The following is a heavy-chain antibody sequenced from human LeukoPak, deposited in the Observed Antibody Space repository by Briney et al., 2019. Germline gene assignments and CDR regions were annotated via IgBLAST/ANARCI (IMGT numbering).Heavy chain of an antibody. CDR1: GFTFSSYG. D-gene: IGHD2-21*02. Sequence: GGSLRLSCAASGFTFSSYGMHWVHQAPGKGLEWVAVISYDGSNKYYADSVKGRFTISRDNSKDTLYLQMNSLRAEDTAVYYCAKAREVVTAATVDYWGQGTLVTVSS. V-gene: IGHV3-30*18. CDR3: AKAREVVTAATVDY. CDR2: ISYDGSNK. J-gene: IGHJ4*02.